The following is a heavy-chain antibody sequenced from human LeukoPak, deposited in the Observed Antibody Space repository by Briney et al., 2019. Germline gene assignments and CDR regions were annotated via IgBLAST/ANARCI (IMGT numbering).Heavy chain of an antibody. V-gene: IGHV3-23*01. D-gene: IGHD5-18*01. CDR3: AKSRGYLGYFDY. CDR2: ISGSGGST. J-gene: IGHJ4*02. Sequence: GGSLRLSCAASGFTFSIYAMSWVRQAPGKGLEWVSTISGSGGSTYYADSVRGRFTISRDNAKNSLYLQMNSLRAEDMALYYCAKSRGYLGYFDYWGQGTLVTVSS. CDR1: GFTFSIYA.